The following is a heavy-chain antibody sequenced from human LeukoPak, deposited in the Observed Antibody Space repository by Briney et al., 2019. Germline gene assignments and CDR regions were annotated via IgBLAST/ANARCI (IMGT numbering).Heavy chain of an antibody. CDR2: IYYSGST. CDR3: ARTVFKRDTIFGVVVQRTNTWFDP. V-gene: IGHV4-31*03. J-gene: IGHJ5*02. Sequence: SQTLSLTCTVSGGSISTGGYYWNWIRQHPGKGLEWIGYIYYSGSTHYNPSLRSRVTISIDTSKNQFSLKLSSVTVADTAVYYCARTVFKRDTIFGVVVQRTNTWFDPWGQGTLVTVSS. CDR1: GGSISTGGYY. D-gene: IGHD3-3*01.